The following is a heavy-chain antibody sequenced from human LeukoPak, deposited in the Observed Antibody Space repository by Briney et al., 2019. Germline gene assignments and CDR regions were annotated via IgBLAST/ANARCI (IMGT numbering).Heavy chain of an antibody. Sequence: PGRSLRLSCAASGFTFSSYGMHWVRQAPGKGLEWVANIKQDGSEKYYVDSVKGRFTISRDNAKNSLYLQMNSLRAEDTAVYYCARDQWELTYYYYYMDVWGKGTTVTVSS. V-gene: IGHV3-7*01. CDR1: GFTFSSYG. J-gene: IGHJ6*03. CDR3: ARDQWELTYYYYYMDV. D-gene: IGHD1-26*01. CDR2: IKQDGSEK.